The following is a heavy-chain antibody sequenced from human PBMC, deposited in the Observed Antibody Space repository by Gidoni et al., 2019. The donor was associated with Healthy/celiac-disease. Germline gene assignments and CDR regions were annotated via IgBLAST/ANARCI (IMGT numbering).Heavy chain of an antibody. CDR3: ANPWMATPKNDY. D-gene: IGHD5-12*01. Sequence: EVQLLESGGGLVQPGGSLRLSCAASGFTFSSYAMSWVRQAPGKGLEWVSAISGSGGSTYYADSVKGRFTISRDNSKNTLYLQMNSLRAEDTAVYYCANPWMATPKNDYWGQGTLVTVSS. CDR1: GFTFSSYA. J-gene: IGHJ4*02. V-gene: IGHV3-23*01. CDR2: ISGSGGST.